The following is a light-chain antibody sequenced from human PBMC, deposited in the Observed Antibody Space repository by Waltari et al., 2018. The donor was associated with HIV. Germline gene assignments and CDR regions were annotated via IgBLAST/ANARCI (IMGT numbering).Light chain of an antibody. J-gene: IGLJ3*02. CDR1: SIGSKS. Sequence: SYVLSQPPSVSVAPGQTATIPCGGDSIGSKSVQWYQQRPGQAPLLVLYDDRDRPSGIPERFSGSNSGNMATLTITRVAVVDEADYYCQVWDESTDYVMVFGGGTMLTVL. V-gene: IGLV3-21*02. CDR3: QVWDESTDYVMV. CDR2: DDR.